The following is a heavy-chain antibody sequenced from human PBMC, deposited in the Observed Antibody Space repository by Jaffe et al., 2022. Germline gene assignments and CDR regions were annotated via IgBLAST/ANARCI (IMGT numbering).Heavy chain of an antibody. CDR1: GGSISSSNW. J-gene: IGHJ5*02. CDR3: AREQGVVPAAMDNWFDP. Sequence: QVQLQESGPGLVKPSGTLSLTCAVSGGSISSSNWWSWVRQPPGKGLEWIGEIYHSGSTNYNPSLKSRVTISVDKSKNQFSLKLSSVTAADTAVYYCAREQGVVPAAMDNWFDPWGQGTLVTVSS. D-gene: IGHD2-2*01. CDR2: IYHSGST. V-gene: IGHV4-4*02.